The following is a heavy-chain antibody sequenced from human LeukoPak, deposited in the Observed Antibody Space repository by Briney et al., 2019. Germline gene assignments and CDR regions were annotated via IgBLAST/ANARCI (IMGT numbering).Heavy chain of an antibody. J-gene: IGHJ4*02. CDR2: ISSSATSI. Sequence: GGSLRLSCAASGFTFSIYSMNWVRQPPGKGLEWVSYISSSATSIYYADSVRRRFTISRDNAKNSLFLQMDSLRDDDTAVYYCASSDDYGGNRFDYWGRATLVTVSS. D-gene: IGHD4-23*01. CDR3: ASSDDYGGNRFDY. V-gene: IGHV3-48*02. CDR1: GFTFSIYS.